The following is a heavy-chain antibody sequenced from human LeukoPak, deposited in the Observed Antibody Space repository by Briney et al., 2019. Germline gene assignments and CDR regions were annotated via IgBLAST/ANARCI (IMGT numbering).Heavy chain of an antibody. CDR2: ISYDGSNK. CDR1: GFTFSSYA. V-gene: IGHV3-30*01. Sequence: GGSLRLSCAASGFTFSSYAMYWVRQAPGKGLEWVAVISYDGSNKYYADSVKGRFTISRDNSKNTLYLQMNSLRAEDTAVYYCASRYSYGTGGFDYWGQGTLVTVSS. D-gene: IGHD5-18*01. J-gene: IGHJ4*02. CDR3: ASRYSYGTGGFDY.